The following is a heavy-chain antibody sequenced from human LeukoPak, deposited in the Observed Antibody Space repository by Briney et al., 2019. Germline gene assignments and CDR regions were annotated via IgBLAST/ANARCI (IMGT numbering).Heavy chain of an antibody. V-gene: IGHV3-23*01. J-gene: IGHJ4*02. CDR2: LSGSGGST. CDR3: ARSGLSRFDY. Sequence: PGGSLRLSCAASGFAFSSYAMSGVRQAPGKGLEWVSALSGSGGSTYYADSVKGRFTIPRDNSKNTLYLQMNSLTAEDTAVYYCARSGLSRFDYWGQGTLVTVSS. D-gene: IGHD4/OR15-4a*01. CDR1: GFAFSSYA.